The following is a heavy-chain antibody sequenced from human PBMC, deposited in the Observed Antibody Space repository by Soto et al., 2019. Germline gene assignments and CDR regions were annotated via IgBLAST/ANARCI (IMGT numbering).Heavy chain of an antibody. CDR3: AKGGRQWLVTSDFNY. D-gene: IGHD6-19*01. J-gene: IGHJ4*02. V-gene: IGHV3-30*18. CDR1: GFTFSDYA. CDR2: VSHDGRNT. Sequence: VQLVESGGGVVQPGRSLRLSCAASGFTFSDYAMHWVRQAPGKGLEWVAVVSHDGRNTHYADSVKGRFTISRDSSKNTVCLEMTSLRDEDTDVYYCAKGGRQWLVTSDFNYWGQGALVTVSS.